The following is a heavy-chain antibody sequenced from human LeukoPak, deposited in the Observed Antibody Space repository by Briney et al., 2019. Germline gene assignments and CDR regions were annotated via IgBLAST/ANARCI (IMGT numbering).Heavy chain of an antibody. CDR3: ARGGSGYSSGWADFDY. CDR1: GGPISSYY. Sequence: SETLSLTCTVSGGPISSYYWSWIRQPPGKGLEWLGYIYYSGSTHYHPSFKSRVTISVDPSKNQFYLKLSSVTAADTAVYYCARGGSGYSSGWADFDYWGQGTLVTVSS. V-gene: IGHV4-59*01. D-gene: IGHD6-19*01. J-gene: IGHJ4*02. CDR2: IYYSGST.